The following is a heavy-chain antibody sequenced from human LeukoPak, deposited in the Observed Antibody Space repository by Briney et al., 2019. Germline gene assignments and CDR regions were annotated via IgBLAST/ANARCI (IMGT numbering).Heavy chain of an antibody. CDR3: ARSSAAKAVNWFDP. V-gene: IGHV1-18*01. CDR2: ISAYNGNT. Sequence: ASVKVSCKASGYTFTSYGISWVRQAPGQGLEWMGWISAYNGNTNYAQKLQGRVTMTTDTSTSTAYMELRSLRSDDTAVYYCARSSAAKAVNWFDPWGQGTLVTVSS. CDR1: GYTFTSYG. J-gene: IGHJ5*02. D-gene: IGHD2-2*01.